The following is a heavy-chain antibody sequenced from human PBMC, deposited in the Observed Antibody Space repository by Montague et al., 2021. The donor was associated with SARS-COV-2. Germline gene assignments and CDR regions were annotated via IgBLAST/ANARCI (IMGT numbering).Heavy chain of an antibody. Sequence: SETLSLTCTVSSGSISSSSYYWGWIRQPPGKGLEWIGSIYYSASTYYNLSLKSRVTISVDTSKNQFSLKLSSVTAADTAVYHCARLVETCYYYYGMDVWGQGTTVTVSS. J-gene: IGHJ6*02. D-gene: IGHD4-23*01. CDR3: ARLVETCYYYYGMDV. CDR1: SGSISSSSYY. CDR2: IYYSAST. V-gene: IGHV4-39*01.